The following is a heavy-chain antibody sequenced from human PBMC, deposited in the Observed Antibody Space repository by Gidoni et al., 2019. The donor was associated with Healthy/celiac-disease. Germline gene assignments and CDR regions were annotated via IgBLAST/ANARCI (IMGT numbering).Heavy chain of an antibody. V-gene: IGHV3-23*01. J-gene: IGHJ6*02. CDR1: GFTFSSYA. D-gene: IGHD5-12*01. CDR3: AKGGCGYDGLRGGPQGPPCYYYYYGMDV. Sequence: EVQLLESGGGLVQPGGSLRLSCAASGFTFSSYAMRWVRQAPGKGLEWVSALSGSGGSTYYADSVKGRFTISRDNSKNTLYLQMNSLRAEDTAVYYCAKGGCGYDGLRGGPQGPPCYYYYYGMDVWGQGTTVTVSS. CDR2: LSGSGGST.